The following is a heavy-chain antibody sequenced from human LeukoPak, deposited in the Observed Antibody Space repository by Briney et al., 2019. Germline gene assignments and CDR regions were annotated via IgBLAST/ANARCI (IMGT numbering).Heavy chain of an antibody. CDR1: GGSISSGGYY. CDR2: IYYSGST. Sequence: PSQTLSLTCTVSGGSISSGGYYWSWIRQHPGKGLEWIGYIYYSGSTYYNPSLKSRVTMSVDTSKNQFSLNLSSVTAADTAIYYCAGAHWRSSWYSGAFEIWGQGTMATVSS. J-gene: IGHJ3*02. D-gene: IGHD6-13*01. V-gene: IGHV4-31*03. CDR3: AGAHWRSSWYSGAFEI.